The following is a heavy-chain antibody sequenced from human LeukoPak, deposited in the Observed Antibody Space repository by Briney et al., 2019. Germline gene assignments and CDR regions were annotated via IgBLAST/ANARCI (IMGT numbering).Heavy chain of an antibody. Sequence: SETRSLTCTVSGGSISSSSYYWGWIRQPPGKGLEWIGSIYYSGSTYYNPSLKSRVTISVDTSKNQFSLKLSSVTAADTAVYYCARHFPFKLSPIVYWGQGTLVTVSS. D-gene: IGHD5-18*01. CDR3: ARHFPFKLSPIVY. CDR1: GGSISSSSYY. J-gene: IGHJ4*02. CDR2: IYYSGST. V-gene: IGHV4-39*01.